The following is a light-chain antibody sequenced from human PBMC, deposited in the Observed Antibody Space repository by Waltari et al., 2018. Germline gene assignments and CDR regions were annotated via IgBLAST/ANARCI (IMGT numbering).Light chain of an antibody. CDR2: VNSDGSH. V-gene: IGLV4-69*01. Sequence: VLTQSPSASASLGASVKLTCTLSSGYSRNVIAWLQQQPGKGPRYLMKVNSDGSHRKGDDIPDRFSASKSGTECYLTISSLQSEDEADYYCQTGGHGTWVFGGGTKLTVL. CDR3: QTGGHGTWV. J-gene: IGLJ3*02. CDR1: SGYSRNV.